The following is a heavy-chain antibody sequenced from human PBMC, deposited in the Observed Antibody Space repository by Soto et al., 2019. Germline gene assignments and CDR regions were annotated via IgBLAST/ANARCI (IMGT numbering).Heavy chain of an antibody. CDR1: GFTFSFSDAW. CDR2: VKRQTDGGPAGPT. V-gene: IGHV3-15*01. Sequence: EVQLVESGGGLVKPGGSLRLSCAASGFTFSFSDAWMSWVRQAPGKGLEWVGRVKRQTDGGPAGPTDYAAPVKGRFSISRDDSKITVYLQINSLKTEYTAIYYCATGVAGAFDFWGQGTMVTVSS. J-gene: IGHJ3*01. CDR3: ATGVAGAFDF. D-gene: IGHD6-13*01.